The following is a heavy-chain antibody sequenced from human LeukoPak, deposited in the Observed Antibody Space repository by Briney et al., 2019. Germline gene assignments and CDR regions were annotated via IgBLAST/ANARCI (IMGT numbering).Heavy chain of an antibody. V-gene: IGHV1-18*01. D-gene: IGHD1-26*01. J-gene: IGHJ1*01. Sequence: ASVKVSCKASAYTFTSYGISWVRQAPGQGLEWMGWISAYNGNTNYSQKLQGRVTMTTDTSTSTAYMELRSLRSDDTAVYYCARDQWELLAFQHWGQGTLVTVSS. CDR3: ARDQWELLAFQH. CDR2: ISAYNGNT. CDR1: AYTFTSYG.